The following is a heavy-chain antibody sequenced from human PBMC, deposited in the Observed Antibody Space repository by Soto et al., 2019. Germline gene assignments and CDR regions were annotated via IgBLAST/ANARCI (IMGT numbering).Heavy chain of an antibody. CDR1: GFTFSSYA. CDR3: VKGEYYYDSSGYYPFDY. V-gene: IGHV3-23*01. CDR2: ISGSGSPT. J-gene: IGHJ4*02. Sequence: GGSLRLSCAASGFTFSSYAMTWVRQAPGRGLEWVSAISGSGSPTYYADSVKGRFTISRDNSKNTLYLQMNSLRADDTAVYYCVKGEYYYDSSGYYPFDYWGQGTLVTAPQ. D-gene: IGHD3-22*01.